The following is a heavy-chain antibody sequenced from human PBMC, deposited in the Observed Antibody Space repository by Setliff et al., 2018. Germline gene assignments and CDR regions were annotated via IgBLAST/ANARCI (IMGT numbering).Heavy chain of an antibody. CDR1: GGSVNSGYDN. V-gene: IGHV4-61*10. Sequence: SETLSLTCTVSGGSVNSGYDNWNWLRQPAGKGLEWIGHINRRGSTNFTPSLKSRVTISLDTSKNQFSLNLTRDTSISTAYMELNRLRSDDTAVYHCARSGQKAAEYYYYYYMDVWGKGTTVTVSS. J-gene: IGHJ6*03. CDR3: NRLRSDDTAVYHCARSGQKAAEYYYYYYMDV. D-gene: IGHD6-13*01. CDR2: INRRGST.